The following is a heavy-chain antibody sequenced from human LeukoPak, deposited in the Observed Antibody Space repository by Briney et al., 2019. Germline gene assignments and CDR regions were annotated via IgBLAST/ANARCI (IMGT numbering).Heavy chain of an antibody. CDR3: AKDENYDSMYYFDY. Sequence: PGGSLRLSCTASGFTFSSYAMSWVRQAPGKGLEWVSAISGSGGSTYYADSVKGRFTISRDKSKNTLYLQMNSLRAEDTAVYYCAKDENYDSMYYFDYWGQGTLVTVSS. J-gene: IGHJ4*02. CDR1: GFTFSSYA. CDR2: ISGSGGST. V-gene: IGHV3-23*01. D-gene: IGHD3-22*01.